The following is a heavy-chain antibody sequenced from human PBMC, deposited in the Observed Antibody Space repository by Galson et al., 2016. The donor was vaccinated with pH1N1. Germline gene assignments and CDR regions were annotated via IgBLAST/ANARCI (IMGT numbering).Heavy chain of an antibody. CDR2: ILYNGNDK. D-gene: IGHD4-17*01. J-gene: IGHJ3*02. V-gene: IGHV3-30*12. Sequence: SLRLSCAASGFTFSSCGIYWVCQAPGKGLEWVGSILYNGNDKYYADSVKGRFTISRDSSMTTVHLQMISVTVEDTAVYFCARDESGYGDSFPDVFDIWGQGTMVTVSS. CDR3: ARDESGYGDSFPDVFDI. CDR1: GFTFSSCG.